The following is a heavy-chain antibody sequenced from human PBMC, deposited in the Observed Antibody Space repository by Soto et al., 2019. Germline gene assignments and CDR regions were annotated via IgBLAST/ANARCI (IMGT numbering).Heavy chain of an antibody. Sequence: QVQLVQSGAEVKKPGASVKVSCKASGYTFTSHDINWVRQATGQGLEWMGWMNPNSGNTGYAQKFQGRVTMTTNTSISTAYMGLSSLRSEDAAVYYCARWDYGVYARFDFWGQGTLVTVSS. J-gene: IGHJ4*02. CDR2: MNPNSGNT. D-gene: IGHD4-17*01. CDR3: ARWDYGVYARFDF. CDR1: GYTFTSHD. V-gene: IGHV1-8*01.